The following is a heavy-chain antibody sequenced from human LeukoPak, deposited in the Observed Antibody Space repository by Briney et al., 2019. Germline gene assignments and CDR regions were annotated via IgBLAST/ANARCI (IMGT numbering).Heavy chain of an antibody. J-gene: IGHJ6*03. CDR1: GGPFSGYY. V-gene: IGHV4-34*01. CDR2: INHSGST. D-gene: IGHD3-22*01. CDR3: ARGSFYDSSGYSDYYFYHYMDV. Sequence: SETLSLTCAVYGGPFSGYYWNWIRQSPGKGLEWIGEINHSGSTNYNPSLKSRVTMSVDTSKNQFSLRLSSMTAADTARYYCARGSFYDSSGYSDYYFYHYMDVWGTGTTVAVSS.